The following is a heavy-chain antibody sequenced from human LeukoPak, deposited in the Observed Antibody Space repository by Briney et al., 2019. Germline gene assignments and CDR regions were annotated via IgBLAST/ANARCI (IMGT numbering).Heavy chain of an antibody. CDR3: VKTYYYDSSGYYDFDY. CDR2: TSAYNGNT. CDR1: GYTFTSYG. J-gene: IGHJ4*02. V-gene: IGHV1-18*01. D-gene: IGHD3-22*01. Sequence: ASVKVSCKASGYTFTSYGISWVRQAPGQGLEWMGWTSAYNGNTNYAQKLQGRVTMTTDTSTSTAYMELRSLRSDDTAVYYCVKTYYYDSSGYYDFDYWGQGTLVTVSS.